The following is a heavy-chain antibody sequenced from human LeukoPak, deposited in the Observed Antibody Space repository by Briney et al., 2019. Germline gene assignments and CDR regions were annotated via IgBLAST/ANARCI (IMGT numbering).Heavy chain of an antibody. CDR3: ARDVPAAISEYFQH. Sequence: PGGSLRLSCAASGFTFSSYSMNWVRQAPGKGLEWVSSISSSSSYIYYADSVKGRFTISGDNAKNSLYLQMNSLRAEDTAVYYCARDVPAAISEYFQHWGQGTLVTVSS. J-gene: IGHJ1*01. V-gene: IGHV3-21*01. D-gene: IGHD2-2*01. CDR2: ISSSSSYI. CDR1: GFTFSSYS.